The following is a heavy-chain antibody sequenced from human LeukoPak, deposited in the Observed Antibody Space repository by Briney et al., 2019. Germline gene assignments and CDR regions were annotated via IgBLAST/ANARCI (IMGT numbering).Heavy chain of an antibody. J-gene: IGHJ4*02. CDR3: ARGSMVRGQSYFDY. D-gene: IGHD3-10*01. V-gene: IGHV1-69*04. CDR2: IIPILGIA. CDR1: GYTFTSYG. Sequence: SVKVSCKASGYTFTSYGISWVRQAPGQGLEWMGRIIPILGIANYAQKFQGRVTITADKSTSTAYMELSSLRSEDTAVYYCARGSMVRGQSYFDYWGQGTLVTVSS.